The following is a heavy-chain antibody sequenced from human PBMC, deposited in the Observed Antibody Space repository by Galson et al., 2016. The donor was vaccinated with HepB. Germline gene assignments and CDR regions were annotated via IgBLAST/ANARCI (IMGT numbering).Heavy chain of an antibody. CDR3: AHSSSGPRVLYDF. V-gene: IGHV2-5*01. CDR1: GFSLSNSGVS. D-gene: IGHD6-25*01. CDR2: IYWPEGK. J-gene: IGHJ4*02. Sequence: PALVKPTQTLTLTCTLSGFSLSNSGVSVGWIRQPPGRALEWLGLIYWPEGKRYTPSLKSRLTITKETSRNQVVLTMTDMDPADTGTYYCAHSSSGPRVLYDFWGQGTLVIVSS.